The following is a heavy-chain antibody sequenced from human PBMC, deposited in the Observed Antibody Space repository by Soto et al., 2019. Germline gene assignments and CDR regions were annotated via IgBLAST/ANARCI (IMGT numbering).Heavy chain of an antibody. CDR1: GGSISSYY. J-gene: IGHJ4*02. V-gene: IGHV4-4*07. D-gene: IGHD3-3*01. CDR2: IYTSGST. Sequence: TVSGGSISSYYWSWIRQPAGKGLEWIGRIYTSGSTNYNPSLKSRVTMSVDTSKNQFSLKLSSVTAADTAVYYCAGEYYDFWSGYYQLDYWGQGTLVTVSS. CDR3: AGEYYDFWSGYYQLDY.